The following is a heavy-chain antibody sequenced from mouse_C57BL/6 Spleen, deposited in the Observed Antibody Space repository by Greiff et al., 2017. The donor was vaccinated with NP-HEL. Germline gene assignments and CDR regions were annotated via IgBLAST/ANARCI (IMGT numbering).Heavy chain of an antibody. CDR3: ARDGSDGRYYFDY. CDR1: GFTFSSYA. CDR2: ISDGGSYT. D-gene: IGHD3-1*01. V-gene: IGHV5-4*01. Sequence: EVKLVESGGGLVKPGGSLKLSCAASGFTFSSYAMSWVRQTPEKRLEWVATISDGGSYTYYPDNVKGRFTISRDNAKNNLYLQMSHLKSEDTAMYYCARDGSDGRYYFDYWGQGTTLTVSS. J-gene: IGHJ2*01.